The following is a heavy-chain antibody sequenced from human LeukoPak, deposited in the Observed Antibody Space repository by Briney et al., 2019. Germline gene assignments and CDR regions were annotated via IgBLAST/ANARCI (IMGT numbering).Heavy chain of an antibody. V-gene: IGHV4-39*07. J-gene: IGHJ4*02. CDR1: GGSISSSSYY. CDR2: IYYSGST. D-gene: IGHD2-2*02. CDR3: AREVQGRYPPYFDY. Sequence: PSETLSLTCTVSGGSISSSSYYWGWIRQPPGKGLEWIGSIYYSGSTYYNPSLKSRVTISVDTSKNQFSLRLSSVTAADTAVYYCAREVQGRYPPYFDYWGQGTLVTVSS.